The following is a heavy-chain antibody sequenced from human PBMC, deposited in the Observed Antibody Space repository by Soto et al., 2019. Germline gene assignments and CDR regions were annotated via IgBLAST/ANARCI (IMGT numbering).Heavy chain of an antibody. D-gene: IGHD4-17*01. J-gene: IGHJ6*02. CDR2: IWYDGSNK. CDR3: AREMTTVTTGGDYYYGMDV. Sequence: PGGSLRLSCAASGFTFSSYGMHWVRQAPGKGLEWVAVIWYDGSNKYYADSVKGRFTISRDNSKNTLYLQMNSLRAEDTAVYYCAREMTTVTTGGDYYYGMDVWGQGTTVTVSS. CDR1: GFTFSSYG. V-gene: IGHV3-33*01.